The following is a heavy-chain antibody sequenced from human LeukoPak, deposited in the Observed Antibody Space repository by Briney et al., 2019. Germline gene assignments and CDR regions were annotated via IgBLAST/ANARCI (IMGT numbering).Heavy chain of an antibody. Sequence: GTSVKVSCKASGFTFTSSAMQWVRQARGQRLEWIGWIVVGSGNTNYAQKLQGRVTMTTDTSTSTAYMELRSLRSDDTAVYYCATVGGNSDYWGQGTLVTVSS. J-gene: IGHJ4*02. CDR1: GFTFTSSA. V-gene: IGHV1-58*02. D-gene: IGHD4-23*01. CDR2: IVVGSGNT. CDR3: ATVGGNSDY.